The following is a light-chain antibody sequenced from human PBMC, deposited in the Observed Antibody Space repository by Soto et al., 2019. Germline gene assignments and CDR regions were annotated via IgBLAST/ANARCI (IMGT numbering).Light chain of an antibody. Sequence: QSALTQPASVSGSPGQSITISCTGTSSDVGAHNYVSWYQQHPGKAPKLMIYEVDKRPSGVPDRFSGSKSGNTASLTVSGLHADDEADYYCISYAGTAYVAIGGGTKLTVL. J-gene: IGLJ2*01. CDR2: EVD. V-gene: IGLV2-8*01. CDR3: ISYAGTAYVA. CDR1: SSDVGAHNY.